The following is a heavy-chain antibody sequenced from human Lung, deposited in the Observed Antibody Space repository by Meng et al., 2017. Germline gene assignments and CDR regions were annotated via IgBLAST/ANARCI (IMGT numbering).Heavy chain of an antibody. V-gene: IGHV1-18*01. Sequence: QVKLGQSGAGVKKPGAAVKFSCEASGYTLSSDSFSWVRQAPGQGLEWLGWINTYNGKTDYAQKFQGRITMTTDTFTSTAYMELRNLRSDDTAVYYCATRGNPYLNCWGQGTLVTVSS. J-gene: IGHJ4*02. CDR1: GYTLSSDS. CDR2: INTYNGKT. CDR3: ATRGNPYLNC.